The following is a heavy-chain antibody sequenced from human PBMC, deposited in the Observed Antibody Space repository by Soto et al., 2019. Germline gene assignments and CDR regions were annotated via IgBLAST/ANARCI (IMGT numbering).Heavy chain of an antibody. J-gene: IGHJ4*02. CDR1: GGSFSGYY. Sequence: QVQLQQWGAGLLKPSETLSLTCAVYGGSFSGYYWSWIRQPPGKGLEWIGEINHSGSTNYNPSLKSRVTTSVDTSKNQFSLKLSSVTAADTAVYYCASGRYCTNGVCAPFDYWGQGTLVTVSS. CDR2: INHSGST. V-gene: IGHV4-34*01. D-gene: IGHD2-8*01. CDR3: ASGRYCTNGVCAPFDY.